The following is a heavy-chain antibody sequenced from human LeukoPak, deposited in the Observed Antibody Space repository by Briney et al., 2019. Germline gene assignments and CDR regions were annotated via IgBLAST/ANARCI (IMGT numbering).Heavy chain of an antibody. D-gene: IGHD4-23*01. CDR1: GFTFSSYE. V-gene: IGHV3-48*03. J-gene: IGHJ4*02. Sequence: GGSPRLSCAASGFTFSSYEMNWVRQAPGKGLEWVSYISSSGSTIYYADSVKGRFTISRDNAKNSLYLQMNSLRAEDTAVYYCARDQDYGGDYWGQGTLVTVSS. CDR3: ARDQDYGGDY. CDR2: ISSSGSTI.